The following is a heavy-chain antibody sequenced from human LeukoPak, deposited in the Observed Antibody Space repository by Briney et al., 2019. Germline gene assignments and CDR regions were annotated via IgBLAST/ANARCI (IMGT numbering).Heavy chain of an antibody. V-gene: IGHV4-30-4*01. CDR3: AGDYGDLLTGIRFDT. CDR2: IYYSGST. Sequence: SQTLSLTCTVSGGSISSGDYYWSWIRQPPGKGLEWIDYIYYSGSTYYNPSLKSRVTISIQTSKNQFSLKLTSVTAADTAVYYCAGDYGDLLTGIRFDTWGQGTLVTVSS. CDR1: GGSISSGDYY. J-gene: IGHJ5*02. D-gene: IGHD4-17*01.